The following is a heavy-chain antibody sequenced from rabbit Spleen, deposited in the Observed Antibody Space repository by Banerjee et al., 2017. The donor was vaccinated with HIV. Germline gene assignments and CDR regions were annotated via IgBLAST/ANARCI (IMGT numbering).Heavy chain of an antibody. CDR1: GFSFSNRYY. D-gene: IGHD3-3*01. CDR2: IYGGSSGDT. CDR3: ARDLILASLTL. Sequence: QSLEESGGDLVKPGASLTLTCTASGFSFSNRYYMCWVRQAPGKGLEWIACIYGGSSGDTYYASWAKGRFTISKTSSTTVTLQMTSLTAADTATYFCARDLILASLTLWGPGTLVTVS. J-gene: IGHJ4*01. V-gene: IGHV1S40*01.